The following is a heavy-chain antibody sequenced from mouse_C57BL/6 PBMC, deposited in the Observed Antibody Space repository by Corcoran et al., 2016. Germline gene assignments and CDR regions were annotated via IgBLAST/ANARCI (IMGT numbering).Heavy chain of an antibody. J-gene: IGHJ2*01. CDR3: ARSSIPGSSSDY. V-gene: IGHV9-3*01. CDR1: GYTFTTYG. Sequence: QIQLVQSGPELKKPGETVKISCKASGYTFTTYGMSWVKQAPGKGLKWMGWINTYSGVPTYADDFKGRFAFSLETSASTAYLQINNLKNEDTATYFCARSSIPGSSSDYWGQGTTLTVSS. D-gene: IGHD1-1*01. CDR2: INTYSGVP.